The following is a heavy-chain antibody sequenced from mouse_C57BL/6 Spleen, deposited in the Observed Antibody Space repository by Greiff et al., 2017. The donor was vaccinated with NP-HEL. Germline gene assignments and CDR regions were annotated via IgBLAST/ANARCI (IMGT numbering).Heavy chain of an antibody. CDR2: INPNNGGT. CDR1: GYTFTDYY. D-gene: IGHD1-1*01. Sequence: EVQLQHSGPELVKPGASVKISCKASGYTFTDYYMNWVTQSHGKSLEWIGDINPNNGGTSSNQKFKGKATLPVDKSSSTAYMELRNLTSKDSAVYYFARERGSYYYGSVDYWGQGTTLTVSS. J-gene: IGHJ2*01. CDR3: ARERGSYYYGSVDY. V-gene: IGHV1-26*01.